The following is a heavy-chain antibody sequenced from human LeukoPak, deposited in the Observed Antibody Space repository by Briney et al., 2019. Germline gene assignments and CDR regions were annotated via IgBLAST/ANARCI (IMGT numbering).Heavy chain of an antibody. CDR3: STAGRYCGGDSCFNHFDY. D-gene: IGHD2-15*01. CDR1: GFTFGDYA. V-gene: IGHV3-49*03. CDR2: ITSKGYGGTT. Sequence: GGSLRLSCTASGFTFGDYAMSWFRQAPGKGLEWVGVITSKGYGGTTKYAASVKGRFTISRDDSKSIAFLQMNSLKTEDTGVYYCSTAGRYCGGDSCFNHFDYWGQGTLVTVSS. J-gene: IGHJ4*02.